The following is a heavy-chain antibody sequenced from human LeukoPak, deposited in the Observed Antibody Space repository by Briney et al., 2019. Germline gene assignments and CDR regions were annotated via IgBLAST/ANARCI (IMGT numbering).Heavy chain of an antibody. D-gene: IGHD5-18*01. J-gene: IGHJ4*02. V-gene: IGHV1-2*02. Sequence: ASVKVSCKASGYTFTGYYMHWVRQAPGQGLEWMGWINPNSGGTNYAQKFQGRVTMTRDTSISTAYMELSRLRSDDTAVYYCARDLEANTATDYWGQGTLVTVSS. CDR1: GYTFTGYY. CDR3: ARDLEANTATDY. CDR2: INPNSGGT.